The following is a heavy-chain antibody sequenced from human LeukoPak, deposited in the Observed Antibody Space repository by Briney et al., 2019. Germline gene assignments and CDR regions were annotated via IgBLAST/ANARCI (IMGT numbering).Heavy chain of an antibody. V-gene: IGHV1-46*01. CDR2: INPSGGST. Sequence: ASVKVSCKASGYTFTSYYMHWVRQAPGQGLEWMGIINPSGGSTSYAQKFQGRVTMTRDTSTSTVYMELSSLRSGDTAVYYCARDPSHRGTFDYWGQGTLVTVSS. CDR1: GYTFTSYY. J-gene: IGHJ4*02. D-gene: IGHD1-1*01. CDR3: ARDPSHRGTFDY.